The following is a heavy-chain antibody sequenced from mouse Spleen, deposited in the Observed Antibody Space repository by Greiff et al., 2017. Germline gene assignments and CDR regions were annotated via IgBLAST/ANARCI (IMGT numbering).Heavy chain of an antibody. CDR2: INPNNGGT. CDR1: GYTFTDYN. CDR3: AREAYGNYWYFDV. J-gene: IGHJ1*01. Sequence: VKPGASVKIPCKASGYTFTDYNMDWVKQSHGKSLEWIGDINPNNGGTIYNQKFKGKATLTVDKSSSTAYMELRSLTSEDTAVYYCAREAYGNYWYFDVWGAGTTVTVSS. D-gene: IGHD2-10*02. V-gene: IGHV1-18*01.